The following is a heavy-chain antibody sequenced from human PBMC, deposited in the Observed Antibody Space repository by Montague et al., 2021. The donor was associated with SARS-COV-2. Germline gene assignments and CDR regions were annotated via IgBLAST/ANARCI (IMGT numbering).Heavy chain of an antibody. CDR1: GDSVSTNNTT. CDR2: AYFRSKWYN. V-gene: IGHV6-1*01. D-gene: IGHD6-13*01. Sequence: CAISGDSVSTNNTTWNWVRQSPSGDLEWLGRAYFRSKWYNDYAVSVKSRITINPDTSKNQFSLQLKSVTPKDTAIYFCGRVFAPAGTLDFWGQGTLVTVSS. CDR3: GRVFAPAGTLDF. J-gene: IGHJ4*02.